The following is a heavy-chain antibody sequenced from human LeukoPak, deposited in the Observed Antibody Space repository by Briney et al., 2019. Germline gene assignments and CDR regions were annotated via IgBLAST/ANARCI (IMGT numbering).Heavy chain of an antibody. CDR1: GFTFSSYA. Sequence: GGSLRLSCAASGFTFSSYAMHWVRQAPGKGLEWVAVISYDGSNKYYADSVKGRLTISRDNSKNTLYLQMNSLRAGDTAVYYCAREKYYYDSSGYSGWFDPWGQGTLVTVSS. D-gene: IGHD3-22*01. CDR3: AREKYYYDSSGYSGWFDP. J-gene: IGHJ5*02. CDR2: ISYDGSNK. V-gene: IGHV3-30-3*01.